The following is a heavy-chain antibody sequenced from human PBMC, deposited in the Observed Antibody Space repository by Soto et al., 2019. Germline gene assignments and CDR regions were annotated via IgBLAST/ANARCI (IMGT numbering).Heavy chain of an antibody. V-gene: IGHV1-69*12. D-gene: IGHD4-17*01. CDR3: ASPPTTGNSYYSGMDV. Sequence: QVQLVQSGAEVKKPGSSVKVSCKASGGTFSSYAISWVRQAPGQGLEWMGGIIPIFGTANYAQKFQGRVTITADESTTTAYMALSSLRSEDTAVYYCASPPTTGNSYYSGMDVWGQGTTVTVSS. CDR2: IIPIFGTA. CDR1: GGTFSSYA. J-gene: IGHJ6*02.